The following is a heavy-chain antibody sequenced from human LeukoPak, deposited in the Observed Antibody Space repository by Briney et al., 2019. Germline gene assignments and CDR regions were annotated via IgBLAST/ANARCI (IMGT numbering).Heavy chain of an antibody. J-gene: IGHJ2*01. D-gene: IGHD3-10*01. Sequence: SQRPSCTASYTTFSPNWIYWVRQTPGKGLVRVSLISSDGRTTSYANFVKGRFTISRTNAKNTLYLQMDSLRVEDTAVYYCASAPEYDGSAHTADECVLLHFDLWGRGTLVTVSS. CDR2: ISSDGRTT. V-gene: IGHV3-74*01. CDR1: YTTFSPNW. CDR3: ASAPEYDGSAHTADECVLLHFDL.